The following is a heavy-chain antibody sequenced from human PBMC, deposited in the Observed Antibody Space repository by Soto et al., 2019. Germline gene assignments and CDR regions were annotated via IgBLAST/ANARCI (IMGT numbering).Heavy chain of an antibody. J-gene: IGHJ6*02. CDR3: ARGNPFNYAGFDV. Sequence: QAHLEQSGAEVKRPGASVKVSCKAFGYTFSDFDINWLRQATGQGPEWMEWMNAKSGDTFFAQRFQCKFNMTWDTSLSTAYMEVGSLTSDDTAMYYCARGNPFNYAGFDVWGQGTTVAVSS. CDR2: MNAKSGDT. D-gene: IGHD3-16*01. CDR1: GYTFSDFD. V-gene: IGHV1-8*01.